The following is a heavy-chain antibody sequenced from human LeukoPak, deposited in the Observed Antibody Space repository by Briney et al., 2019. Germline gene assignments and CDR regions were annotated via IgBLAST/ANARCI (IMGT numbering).Heavy chain of an antibody. CDR2: IYSGGST. J-gene: IGHJ6*02. CDR3: ARESPRYYYGMDV. CDR1: GFTVSSNY. Sequence: GGSLRLSCAASGFTVSSNYMSWVRQAPGKGLEWVSVIYSGGSTYYADSVKGRFTISRDSSKNTLYLQMNSLRAEDTAVYYCARESPRYYYGMDVWGQGTTVTVSS. V-gene: IGHV3-53*01.